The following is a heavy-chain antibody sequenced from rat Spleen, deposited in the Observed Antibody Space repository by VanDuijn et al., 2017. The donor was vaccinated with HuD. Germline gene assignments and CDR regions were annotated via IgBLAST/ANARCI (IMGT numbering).Heavy chain of an antibody. D-gene: IGHD1-1*01. V-gene: IGHV5-25*01. CDR2: ISTGGDNT. CDR3: ARRGGYYSGDYVMDA. Sequence: EVQLVESGGGLVQPGRSMKLSCAASGFTFSNYYMAWVRQAPTKGLEWVASISTGGDNTYYRDSVKGRFTISRDNAKSTLYLQMDSLRSEDTATYYCARRGGYYSGDYVMDAWGQGASVTVSS. J-gene: IGHJ4*01. CDR1: GFTFSNYY.